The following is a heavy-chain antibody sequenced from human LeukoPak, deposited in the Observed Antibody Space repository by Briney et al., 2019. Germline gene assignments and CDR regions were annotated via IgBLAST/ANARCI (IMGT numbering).Heavy chain of an antibody. CDR3: AMEDDYSVY. Sequence: ASVKVSCKASGYTFTGYYIHWVRQAPGQGLEWMGWINPNSGGTNYAQKFQGRATMTRDTSISTAYMELSRLRSDDTAVYYCAMEDDYSVYWGQGTLVTVSS. CDR2: INPNSGGT. J-gene: IGHJ4*02. CDR1: GYTFTGYY. V-gene: IGHV1-2*02. D-gene: IGHD4/OR15-4a*01.